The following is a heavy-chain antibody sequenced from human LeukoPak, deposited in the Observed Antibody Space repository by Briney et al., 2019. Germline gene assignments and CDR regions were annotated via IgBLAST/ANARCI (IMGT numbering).Heavy chain of an antibody. CDR1: GYTFTSYD. V-gene: IGHV1-8*01. CDR2: MNPNSGNT. J-gene: IGHJ4*02. D-gene: IGHD2-15*01. Sequence: ASVKVSCKASGYTFTSYDINWVRQATGQGLEWMGWMNPNSGNTGYAQKFQGSVTMTRNTSINTAYLELSSLRSEDTAVYYCARVEAATSYYFDYWGQGTLVTVSS. CDR3: ARVEAATSYYFDY.